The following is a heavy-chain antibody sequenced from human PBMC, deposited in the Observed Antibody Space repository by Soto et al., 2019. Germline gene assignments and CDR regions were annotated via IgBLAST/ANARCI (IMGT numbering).Heavy chain of an antibody. CDR2: ISYDGSNK. Sequence: QVQLVESGGGVVQPGRSLRLSCAASGFTFSSYGMHWVRQAPGKGLEWVAVISYDGSNKYYADSVKGRFTISRDNSKNTLYLQMNSLRAEDTAVYYCAKPLLAAAGTGFDYWGQGTLVTVSS. CDR1: GFTFSSYG. J-gene: IGHJ4*02. D-gene: IGHD6-13*01. CDR3: AKPLLAAAGTGFDY. V-gene: IGHV3-30*18.